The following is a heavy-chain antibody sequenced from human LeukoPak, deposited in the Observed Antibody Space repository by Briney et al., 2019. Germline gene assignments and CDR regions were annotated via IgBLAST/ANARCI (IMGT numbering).Heavy chain of an antibody. CDR1: GFNFNDFA. V-gene: IGHV3-23*01. J-gene: IGHJ4*02. Sequence: GGSLRLSCAASGFNFNDFAMSWVRQAPGKGLEWLSAMTGPADTTYYAESVKGRFTISRDYSKSMVFLQMNSLRVEDTAIYYCAKGAEIDHWGQGALVTVSS. CDR2: MTGPADTT. CDR3: AKGAEIDH.